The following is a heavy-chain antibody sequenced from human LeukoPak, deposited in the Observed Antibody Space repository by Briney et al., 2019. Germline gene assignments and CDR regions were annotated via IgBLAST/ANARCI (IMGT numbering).Heavy chain of an antibody. V-gene: IGHV1-69*13. CDR2: IIPIFGTT. D-gene: IGHD6-19*01. CDR1: GGTFSSYA. CDR3: ARVKWLVT. Sequence: EASVKVSCKASGGTFSSYAISWVRQAPGQGLEWMGGIIPIFGTTNYAQKFQGRVTITADESTSTAYMELSSLRSEDTAVYYCARVKWLVTWGQGTLVTVSS. J-gene: IGHJ5*02.